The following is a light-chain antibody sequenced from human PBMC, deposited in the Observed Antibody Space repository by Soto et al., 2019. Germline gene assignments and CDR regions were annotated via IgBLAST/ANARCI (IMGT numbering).Light chain of an antibody. CDR2: EVT. CDR3: SSYAGSSNLV. Sequence: QSVLTQPPSASGSPGQSVTISCTGTSSDVGGYNFVSWYQQHPGKAPKLMIYEVTKRPSGVPDRFSGSKSGNTASLTVSGLQAEDEADYYCSSYAGSSNLVFGGGTKLTVL. V-gene: IGLV2-8*01. CDR1: SSDVGGYNF. J-gene: IGLJ2*01.